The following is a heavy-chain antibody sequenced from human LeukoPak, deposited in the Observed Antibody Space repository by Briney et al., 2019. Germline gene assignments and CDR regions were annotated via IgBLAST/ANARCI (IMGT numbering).Heavy chain of an antibody. CDR3: ARSSGRSPNRDYMDV. CDR1: GYTFTSYY. CDR2: INPSGGST. Sequence: ASVKVSCKASGYTFTSYYMHWVRQAPGQGLEWMGIINPSGGSTSYAQKFQGRVTMTRDTSMSTVYMELSSLRSEDTAVYYCARSSGRSPNRDYMDVWGKGTTVTISS. J-gene: IGHJ6*03. V-gene: IGHV1-46*01. D-gene: IGHD1-14*01.